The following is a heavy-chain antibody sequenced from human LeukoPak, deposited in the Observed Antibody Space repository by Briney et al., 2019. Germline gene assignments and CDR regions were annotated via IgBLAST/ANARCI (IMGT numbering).Heavy chain of an antibody. CDR2: TNPNSGGT. CDR1: GYTFTGYY. CDR3: ARDRYYYDSSGSFDY. J-gene: IGHJ4*02. D-gene: IGHD3-22*01. Sequence: GASVKVSCKASGYTFTGYYMHWVRQAPGQGLEWMGRTNPNSGGTNYAQKFQGRVTMTRDTSISTAYMELSRLRSDDTAVYYCARDRYYYDSSGSFDYWGQGTLVTVSS. V-gene: IGHV1-2*06.